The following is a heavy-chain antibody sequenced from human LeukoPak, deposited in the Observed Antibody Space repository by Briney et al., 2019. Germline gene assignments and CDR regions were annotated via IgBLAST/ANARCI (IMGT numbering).Heavy chain of an antibody. CDR3: AKNLVGVITTNDAFDI. V-gene: IGHV3-23*01. Sequence: PGGSLRLSCAASGFTFSSYAMSWVRQAPGKGLEWVSAISGSGGSTYYADSVKGRFPISRDNSKNTLYLQMNSLRAEDTAVYYCAKNLVGVITTNDAFDIWGQGTMVTVSS. CDR2: ISGSGGST. J-gene: IGHJ3*02. CDR1: GFTFSSYA. D-gene: IGHD3-22*01.